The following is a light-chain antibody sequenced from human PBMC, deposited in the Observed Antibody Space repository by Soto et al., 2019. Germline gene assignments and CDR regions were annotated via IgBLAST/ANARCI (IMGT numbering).Light chain of an antibody. Sequence: DLQMTQSPSTLSASVGDRVTITCRASQTISSWLAWYQQKPGKAPKLLIYDASTLESGVPSRFSGSGSGTQFTLTISSLQPDDSATYYCQQYNSYWTFGQGTKVEIK. CDR3: QQYNSYWT. CDR2: DAS. J-gene: IGKJ1*01. CDR1: QTISSW. V-gene: IGKV1-5*01.